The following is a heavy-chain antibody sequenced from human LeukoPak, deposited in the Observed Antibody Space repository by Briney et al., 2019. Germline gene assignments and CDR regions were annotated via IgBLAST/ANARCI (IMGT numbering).Heavy chain of an antibody. CDR2: ISYDGSNK. Sequence: PGRSLRLSCAASGFTFSSYAMHWVRQAPGKGLEWVAVISYDGSNKYYADSVKGRFTISRDNSKNTLYLQMNSLRAEDTAVHYCARGGSSGWYLDYWGQGTLVTVSS. J-gene: IGHJ4*02. CDR3: ARGGSSGWYLDY. D-gene: IGHD6-19*01. V-gene: IGHV3-30*04. CDR1: GFTFSSYA.